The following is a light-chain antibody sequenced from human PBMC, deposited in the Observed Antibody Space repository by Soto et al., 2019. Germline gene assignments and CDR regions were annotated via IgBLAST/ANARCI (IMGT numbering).Light chain of an antibody. CDR2: DAS. V-gene: IGKV1-13*02. CDR1: QGISSA. CDR3: QQFNSYPIT. J-gene: IGKJ5*01. Sequence: AIPLTQSPSSLSASVGDRVTITCRASQGISSALAWYQQKPGKAPKLLIYDASRLGSGVPSRFSGSGSGTDFTLTISSLQPEDFATYYCQQFNSYPITFGQGTRLEIK.